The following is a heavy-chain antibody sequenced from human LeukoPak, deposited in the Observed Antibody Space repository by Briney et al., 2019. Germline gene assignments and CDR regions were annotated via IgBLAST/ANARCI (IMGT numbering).Heavy chain of an antibody. CDR2: INPSGGST. V-gene: IGHV1-46*01. Sequence: ASVKVSCKASGYTFTGYYMHWVRQAPGQGLEWMGIINPSGGSTSYAQKFQGRVTMTRDTSTSTVYMELSSLRSEDTAVYYCARGSKRLRYFDWLSGSNWFDPWGQGTLVTVSS. CDR1: GYTFTGYY. J-gene: IGHJ5*02. D-gene: IGHD3-9*01. CDR3: ARGSKRLRYFDWLSGSNWFDP.